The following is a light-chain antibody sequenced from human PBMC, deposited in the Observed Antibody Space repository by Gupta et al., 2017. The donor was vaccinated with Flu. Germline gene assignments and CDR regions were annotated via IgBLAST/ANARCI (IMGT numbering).Light chain of an antibody. V-gene: IGKV4-1*01. CDR2: WAY. CDR3: QQGLGAIM. Sequence: VMTQSPDSLAVSLGERATINCKASQSGLYSLNNRNYLNWYQQKPGQPPKLIIHWAYSREYGDPDGFSGRGYKKDFTRTSSGRQDEDVASYYGQQGLGAIMFGGGTKVEIK. J-gene: IGKJ4*02. CDR1: QSGLYSLNNRNY.